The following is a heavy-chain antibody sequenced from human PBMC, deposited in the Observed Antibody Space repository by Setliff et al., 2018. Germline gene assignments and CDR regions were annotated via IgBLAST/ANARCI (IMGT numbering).Heavy chain of an antibody. CDR2: INPNSGDT. V-gene: IGHV1-2*02. CDR3: VRSGKFGMRFWFDQ. J-gene: IGHJ5*02. D-gene: IGHD1-26*01. Sequence: ASVKVSCKASGNRFTDYNLHWVRQAPGQGLEWMGWINPNSGDTHSAQKFQGRVTMTRDTSINTAYMELSSLTSDDAAFYYCVRSGKFGMRFWFDQWGQGTLVTVSS. CDR1: GNRFTDYN.